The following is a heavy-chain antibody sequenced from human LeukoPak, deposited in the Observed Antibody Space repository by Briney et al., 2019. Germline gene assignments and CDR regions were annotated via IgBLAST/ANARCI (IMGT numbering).Heavy chain of an antibody. Sequence: SETLSLTCAVSGYSISSGYYWGWTRQPPGKGLEWIGSIYHSGSTYYNPSLKSRVTISVDTSKNQFSLKLSSVTAADTAVYYCARGGDIVVVVAANAFDYWGQGTLVTVSS. CDR1: GYSISSGYY. CDR3: ARGGDIVVVVAANAFDY. CDR2: IYHSGST. D-gene: IGHD2-15*01. V-gene: IGHV4-38-2*01. J-gene: IGHJ4*02.